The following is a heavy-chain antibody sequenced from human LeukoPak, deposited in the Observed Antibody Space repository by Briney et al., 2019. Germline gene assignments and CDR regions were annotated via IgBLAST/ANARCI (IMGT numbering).Heavy chain of an antibody. V-gene: IGHV4-39*07. D-gene: IGHD6-19*01. CDR2: IYYSGNT. CDR3: ARLGLIAVAGTFDY. Sequence: SETLSLTCTVSGGSISSSSYYWGWIRQPPGKGLEWIGSIYYSGNTYYNPSLKSRVTISVDTSKNQFSLKLSSVTAADTAVYYCARLGLIAVAGTFDYWGQGTLVTVSS. J-gene: IGHJ4*02. CDR1: GGSISSSSYY.